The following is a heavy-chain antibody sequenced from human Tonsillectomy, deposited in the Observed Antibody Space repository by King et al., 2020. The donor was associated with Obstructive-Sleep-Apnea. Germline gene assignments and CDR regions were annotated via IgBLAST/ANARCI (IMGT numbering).Heavy chain of an antibody. J-gene: IGHJ5*02. CDR2: IYYSGST. Sequence: QLQESGPGLVKPSETLSLTCTVSGGSISSSSYYWGWIRQPPGKGLEWIGRIYYSGSTYYNPSLKSRVTISVDTSKNQFSLKLSSVTAADTAVYYCARDDRSGLVNWFDPWGQGTLVTVSS. CDR1: GGSISSSSYY. V-gene: IGHV4-39*07. D-gene: IGHD6-19*01. CDR3: ARDDRSGLVNWFDP.